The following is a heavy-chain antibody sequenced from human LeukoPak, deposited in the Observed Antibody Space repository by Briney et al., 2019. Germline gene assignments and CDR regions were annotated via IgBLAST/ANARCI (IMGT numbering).Heavy chain of an antibody. CDR1: GFTFSSSA. V-gene: IGHV1-58*02. CDR3: AARSGYHYGMDV. D-gene: IGHD5-12*01. CDR2: IVVGSGNT. Sequence: SVKVSCKASGFTFSSSAMQWVRQARAQRLEWIGWIVVGSGNTNYAQKFQERVTITRDISTSTAYMELSSLKSEDTAVYYCAARSGYHYGMDVWGQGTTVTVSS. J-gene: IGHJ6*02.